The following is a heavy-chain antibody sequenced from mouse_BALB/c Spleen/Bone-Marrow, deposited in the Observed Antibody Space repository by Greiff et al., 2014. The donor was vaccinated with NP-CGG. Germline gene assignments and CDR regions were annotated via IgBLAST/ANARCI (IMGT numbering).Heavy chain of an antibody. V-gene: IGHV5-17*02. D-gene: IGHD4-1*01. CDR1: GFTFSSFG. Sequence: EVMLVESGGGLVQPGGSRKLSCAASGFTFSSFGMHWVRQAPEKGLEWVAYISSGSNLIFYADIVKGRFTISRDNPKNTLFLQMTSLWSEDTAMYYCTRGGNWDDFDVWGAGTTVTVSS. CDR3: TRGGNWDDFDV. CDR2: ISSGSNLI. J-gene: IGHJ1*01.